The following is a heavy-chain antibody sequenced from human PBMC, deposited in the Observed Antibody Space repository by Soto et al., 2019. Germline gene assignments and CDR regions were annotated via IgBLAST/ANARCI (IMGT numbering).Heavy chain of an antibody. CDR2: IYYSGST. CDR1: GGSISSGDYY. D-gene: IGHD5-18*01. CDR3: ARHAPYSYGYRDY. V-gene: IGHV4-30-4*01. Sequence: PSETLSLTCTVSGGSISSGDYYWSWIRKPPGKGLEWIGYIYYSGSTYYNPSLKSRVTISVDTSKNQFSLKLSSVTAADTAVYYCARHAPYSYGYRDYWGQGTLVTVSS. J-gene: IGHJ4*02.